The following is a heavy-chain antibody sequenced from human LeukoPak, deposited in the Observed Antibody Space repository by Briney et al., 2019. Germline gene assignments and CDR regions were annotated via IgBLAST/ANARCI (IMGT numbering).Heavy chain of an antibody. CDR1: GFTVSSNY. CDR3: ARRNRFDP. V-gene: IGHV3-53*01. CDR2: IYSGGST. Sequence: LSGRSLRLSCAASGFTVSSNYMSWVRQAPGKGLEWVSVIYSGGSTYYADSVKGRFTISRDNSKNTLYLQMNSLRAEDTAVYYCARRNRFDPWGQGTLVTVSS. J-gene: IGHJ5*02.